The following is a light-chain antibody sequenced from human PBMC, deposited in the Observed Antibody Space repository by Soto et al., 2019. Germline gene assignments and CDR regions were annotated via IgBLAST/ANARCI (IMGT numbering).Light chain of an antibody. J-gene: IGKJ1*01. CDR1: QSISSY. Sequence: DIQMTQSPSSLSASVGDRVTITCRASQSISSYLNWYQQKPGKAPKLLIYAASSLQSGVPSRFSGSGSGTDFTLTISRLQPEDFATYYCQKSYSTPPTFGQGTKVDIK. V-gene: IGKV1-39*01. CDR2: AAS. CDR3: QKSYSTPPT.